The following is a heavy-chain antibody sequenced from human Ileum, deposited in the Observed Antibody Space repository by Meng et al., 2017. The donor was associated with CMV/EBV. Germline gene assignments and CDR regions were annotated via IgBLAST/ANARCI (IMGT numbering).Heavy chain of an antibody. CDR3: GRDPEFGALDY. V-gene: IGHV3-7*01. CDR1: GFTFRDFW. J-gene: IGHJ4*02. D-gene: IGHD1-26*01. Sequence: GALKISCAASGFTFRDFWMTWVRQAPGKGLEWVAEINKDGSGKYYVDSVRGRFTISRDNAKNSLYLQINGLRAEDTAVYYCGRDPEFGALDYWGQGMLVTVSS. CDR2: INKDGSGK.